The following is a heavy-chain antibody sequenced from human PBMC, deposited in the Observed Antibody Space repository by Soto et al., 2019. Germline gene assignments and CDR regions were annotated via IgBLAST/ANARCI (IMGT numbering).Heavy chain of an antibody. Sequence: SETLSLTCTVSGGSISSSSYYWGWIRQPPGKGLEWIGSIYYSGSTYYNPSLKSRVTISVDTSKNQFSLKLSSVTAADTAVYYCARQSRWFGELLYNPYFDYWGQGTLVTVSS. V-gene: IGHV4-39*01. CDR2: IYYSGST. D-gene: IGHD3-10*01. J-gene: IGHJ4*02. CDR1: GGSISSSSYY. CDR3: ARQSRWFGELLYNPYFDY.